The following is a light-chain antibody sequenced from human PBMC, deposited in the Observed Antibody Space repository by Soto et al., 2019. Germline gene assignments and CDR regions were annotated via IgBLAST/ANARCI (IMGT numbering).Light chain of an antibody. J-gene: IGKJ1*01. CDR2: GAS. CDR1: QSVSST. Sequence: EIVMTQYPATLSVSPGGRATLSWRASQSVSSTFAWYQQKPGQAPRLLIYGASTRATGIPARFSGSGPGTEFTLTISSLQSEDFAVYYCQQYNDWPWTFGQGTKVDI. V-gene: IGKV3-15*01. CDR3: QQYNDWPWT.